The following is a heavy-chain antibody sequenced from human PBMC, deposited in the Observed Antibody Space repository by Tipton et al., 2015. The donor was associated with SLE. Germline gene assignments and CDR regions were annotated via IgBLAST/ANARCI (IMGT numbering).Heavy chain of an antibody. CDR1: GDSIIRGAYY. D-gene: IGHD6-13*01. CDR2: IFYSGST. J-gene: IGHJ5*02. CDR3: ARLGAASGRRWFDP. Sequence: TLSLTCNGSGDSIIRGAYYWSWLRPRPWKGLEWIGHIFYSGSTYYNPSLESRLTISIDRSENQFSLGLNSVTDADTAVYYCARLGAASGRRWFDPWGQGTLVTVSS. V-gene: IGHV4-31*03.